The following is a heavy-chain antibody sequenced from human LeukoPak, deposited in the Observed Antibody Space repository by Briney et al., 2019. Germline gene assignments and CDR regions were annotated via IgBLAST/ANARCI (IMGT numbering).Heavy chain of an antibody. CDR2: ISGSGGST. Sequence: GGSLRLSCAASGFTFSSYAMSWVRQAPGKGLEWASAISGSGGSTYYADSVKGRFTISRDNSKNTLYLQMNSLRAEDTAVYYCAKDSTAGSYYYYYMDVWGKGTTVTVSS. J-gene: IGHJ6*03. CDR3: AKDSTAGSYYYYYMDV. CDR1: GFTFSSYA. D-gene: IGHD4-17*01. V-gene: IGHV3-23*01.